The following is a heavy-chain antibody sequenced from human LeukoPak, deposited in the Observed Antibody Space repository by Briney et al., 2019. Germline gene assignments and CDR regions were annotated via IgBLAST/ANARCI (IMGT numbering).Heavy chain of an antibody. CDR3: ARYYDFLSYMDA. J-gene: IGHJ6*03. CDR1: AGSISSGEYY. D-gene: IGHD3-3*01. CDR2: IYYSGRT. Sequence: SQTLSLTCTVSAGSISSGEYYWSWIRQPPGKGLEWIGYIYYSGRTYYNPSLKSRLAITVDTSKNQFSLKLNSVTAADTAVYYCARYYDFLSYMDAWGKGTTVTVS. V-gene: IGHV4-30-4*08.